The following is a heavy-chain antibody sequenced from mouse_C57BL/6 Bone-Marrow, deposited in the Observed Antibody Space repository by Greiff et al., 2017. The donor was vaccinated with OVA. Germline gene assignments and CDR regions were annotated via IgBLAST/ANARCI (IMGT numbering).Heavy chain of an antibody. CDR3: ARRGSTTVVAHWYFDV. Sequence: VQLQESGAELARPGASVKLSCKASGYTFTSYGISWVKQRTGQGLEWIGEIYPRSGNTYYNEKFKGKATLTADKYSSTAYMGLRGLTSEDSAVDFCARRGSTTVVAHWYFDVWGTGTTVTVSS. D-gene: IGHD1-1*01. V-gene: IGHV1-81*01. CDR2: IYPRSGNT. CDR1: GYTFTSYG. J-gene: IGHJ1*03.